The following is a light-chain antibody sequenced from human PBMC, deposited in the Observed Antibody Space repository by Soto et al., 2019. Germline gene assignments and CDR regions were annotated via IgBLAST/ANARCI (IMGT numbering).Light chain of an antibody. V-gene: IGKV3-11*01. CDR3: QQRSNWWT. CDR1: QTVSSY. Sequence: EIVLTQSPAILSLSPGERATLSCRASQTVSSYLLWYQQKPGQAPRLLIYDASNRASGTPARFSGSGSETDFTLTISSLEPEDFAVYYCQQRSNWWTFGQGTKVDIK. CDR2: DAS. J-gene: IGKJ1*01.